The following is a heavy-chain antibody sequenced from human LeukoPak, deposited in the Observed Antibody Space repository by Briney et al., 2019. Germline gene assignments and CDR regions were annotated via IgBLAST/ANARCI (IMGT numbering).Heavy chain of an antibody. CDR2: INHSGST. J-gene: IGHJ4*02. D-gene: IGHD6-13*01. CDR3: ARATYSSSWFY. V-gene: IGHV4-34*01. Sequence: SETLSLTCAVYGGSFSGYYWSWIRQPPGKGLEWIGEINHSGSTNYNPSLKSRVTISVDTSKNQFSLKLSSVTAADTAVYYCARATYSSSWFYWDQGTLVTVSS. CDR1: GGSFSGYY.